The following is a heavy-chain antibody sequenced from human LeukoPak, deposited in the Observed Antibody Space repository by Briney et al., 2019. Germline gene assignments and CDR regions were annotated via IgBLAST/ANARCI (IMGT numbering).Heavy chain of an antibody. V-gene: IGHV4-59*08. CDR3: ARGTVTTRYFDY. Sequence: PSETLSLTCTVSGGSISSYYWSWIRQPPGKGLEWIGYIYYSGSTNYNPSLKGRVTMSVDMSKNQLSLKLISVTAADTAVYYCARGTVTTRYFDYWGQGTLVTVSS. D-gene: IGHD4-11*01. CDR2: IYYSGST. J-gene: IGHJ4*02. CDR1: GGSISSYY.